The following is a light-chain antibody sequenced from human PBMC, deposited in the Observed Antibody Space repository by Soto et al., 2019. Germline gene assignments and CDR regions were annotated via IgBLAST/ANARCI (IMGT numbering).Light chain of an antibody. CDR2: GAS. CDR3: QQVYDFPHT. Sequence: DIQMTQSPSSLSASVGDRVTITRRTSQTINNYLNWYRQKPGKVPEVLIYGASSLQRGVSSRFTGSASRTYFTLTISSLQPEDFATYYCQQVYDFPHTFGQGTKVEV. J-gene: IGKJ2*01. V-gene: IGKV1-39*01. CDR1: QTINNY.